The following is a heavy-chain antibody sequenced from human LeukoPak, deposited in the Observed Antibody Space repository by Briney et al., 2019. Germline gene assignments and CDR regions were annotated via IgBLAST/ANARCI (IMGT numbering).Heavy chain of an antibody. Sequence: GGSLRLSCAASGFPLRSYVMSWVRQAPGKGLEWVSAISGSGGSTYYADSVKGRFTISRDNSKNTLYLQMNSLRAEDTAVYYCAKVVDYYDSLDYFDYWGQGTLVTVSS. CDR2: ISGSGGST. D-gene: IGHD3-22*01. J-gene: IGHJ4*02. CDR3: AKVVDYYDSLDYFDY. V-gene: IGHV3-23*01. CDR1: GFPLRSYV.